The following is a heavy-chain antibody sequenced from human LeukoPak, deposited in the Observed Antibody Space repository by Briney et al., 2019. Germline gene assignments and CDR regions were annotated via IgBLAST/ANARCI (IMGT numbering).Heavy chain of an antibody. J-gene: IGHJ5*02. Sequence: PSETLSLTCSVFGGSMSSYYWSWIRQPPGKGLEWIGYIYSSGSTNYNPSPKSRVTISVDTSKKQFSLKLSSVTAADTAVYYCARHFRSRGSRFDPWGQGTLVTVSS. CDR3: ARHFRSRGSRFDP. CDR2: IYSSGST. CDR1: GGSMSSYY. D-gene: IGHD6-13*01. V-gene: IGHV4-4*09.